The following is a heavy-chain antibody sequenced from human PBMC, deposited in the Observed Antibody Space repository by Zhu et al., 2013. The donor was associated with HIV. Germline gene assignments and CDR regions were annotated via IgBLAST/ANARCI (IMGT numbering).Heavy chain of an antibody. CDR2: INPNSGGT. CDR1: GYTFTGYF. CDR3: ARDRSPYSSGWYPGREMDV. D-gene: IGHD6-19*01. J-gene: IGHJ6*02. Sequence: QVQLVQSGAEVRKPGASVKVSCKASGYTFTGYFMHWVRRAPGQGLEWMGWINPNSGGTNYAQKFQGRVTMTRDTSISTAYMELSRLRSDDTAVYYCARDRSPYSSGWYPGREMDVWGQGP. V-gene: IGHV1-2*02.